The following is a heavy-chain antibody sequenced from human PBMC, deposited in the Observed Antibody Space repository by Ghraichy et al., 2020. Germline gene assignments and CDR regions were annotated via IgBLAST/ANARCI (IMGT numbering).Heavy chain of an antibody. Sequence: ESLNISCAASGFTFSSYAMSWVRQAPGKGLEWVADISGRGGSPYYADSVKGRFTISRDISKNTLHLQMNSLRAEDTAVYYCAKAVGADRPYYFDYWGQGTLVTVSS. CDR3: AKAVGADRPYYFDY. CDR1: GFTFSSYA. D-gene: IGHD1-26*01. V-gene: IGHV3-23*01. CDR2: ISGRGGSP. J-gene: IGHJ4*02.